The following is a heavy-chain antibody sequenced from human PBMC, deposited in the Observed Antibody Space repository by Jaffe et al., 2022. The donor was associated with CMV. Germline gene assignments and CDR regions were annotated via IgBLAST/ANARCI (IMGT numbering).Heavy chain of an antibody. D-gene: IGHD3-10*01. CDR3: ARDKGDYYGSGSLTFDY. CDR1: GFTFSSYW. Sequence: EVQLVESGGGLVQPGGSLRLSCAASGFTFSSYWMHWVRQAPGKGLVWVSRINSDGSSTSYADSVKGRFTISRDNAKNTLYLQMNSLRAEDTAVYYCARDKGDYYGSGSLTFDYWGQGTLVTVSS. V-gene: IGHV3-74*01. J-gene: IGHJ4*02. CDR2: INSDGSST.